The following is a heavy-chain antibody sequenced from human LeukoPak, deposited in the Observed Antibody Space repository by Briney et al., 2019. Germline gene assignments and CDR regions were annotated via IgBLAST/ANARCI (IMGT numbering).Heavy chain of an antibody. CDR2: ISAYNANT. Sequence: ASVKVSRKASGGTFSSYAISWVRQAPGQGLEWMGWISAYNANTNYAQNLQGRVTMTTDTSTSTAYMELRSLRSDDTAVYYCARDRGSGWFVYWGQGTLVTVSS. CDR1: GGTFSSYA. J-gene: IGHJ4*02. V-gene: IGHV1-18*01. D-gene: IGHD6-19*01. CDR3: ARDRGSGWFVY.